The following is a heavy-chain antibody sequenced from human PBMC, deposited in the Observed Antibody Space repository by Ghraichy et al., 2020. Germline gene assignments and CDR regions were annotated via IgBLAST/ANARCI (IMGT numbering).Heavy chain of an antibody. CDR1: GFTFSSYA. Sequence: GSLRLSCAASGFTFSSYAMSWVRQAPGKGLEWVSAISGSGGSTYYADSVKGRFTISRDNSKNTLYLQMNSLRAEDTAVYYCAKSGSSSWGYYYGMDVWGQGTTVTVSS. D-gene: IGHD2-15*01. CDR2: ISGSGGST. J-gene: IGHJ6*02. CDR3: AKSGSSSWGYYYGMDV. V-gene: IGHV3-23*01.